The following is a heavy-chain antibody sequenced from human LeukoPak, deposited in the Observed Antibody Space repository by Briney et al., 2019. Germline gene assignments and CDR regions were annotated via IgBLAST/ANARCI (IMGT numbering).Heavy chain of an antibody. CDR2: INPYNGNT. Sequence: ASVKVSCKASGYTFTNYGISWVRQAPGQGLEWMGWINPYNGNTNFAQKFQGRVTLTTDTSTSTAFMELRSLRYDDTAVYYCARKSRITRIRGDDAFDTWGQGTMVTVSS. V-gene: IGHV1-18*01. CDR3: ARKSRITRIRGDDAFDT. D-gene: IGHD3-10*01. J-gene: IGHJ3*02. CDR1: GYTFTNYG.